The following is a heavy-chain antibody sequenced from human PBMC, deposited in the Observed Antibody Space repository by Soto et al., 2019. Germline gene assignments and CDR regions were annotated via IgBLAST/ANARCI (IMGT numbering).Heavy chain of an antibody. D-gene: IGHD2-8*01. V-gene: IGHV3-7*04. CDR3: ARIGCCSWCFDY. J-gene: IGHJ4*02. CDR1: GLTFSRYW. CDR2: IKQDGSER. Sequence: EVQLVESGGGLVQPGGSLRLSCADSGLTFSRYWVSWVRQAPGKGLEWVASIKQDGSERYYVDSVKGRFTISRDNAKNSQYLQMNSLRAEDTAVYYCARIGCCSWCFDYWGQGALVTVSS.